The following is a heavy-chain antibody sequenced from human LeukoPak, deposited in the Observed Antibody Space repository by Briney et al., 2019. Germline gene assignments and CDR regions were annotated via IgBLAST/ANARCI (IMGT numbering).Heavy chain of an antibody. D-gene: IGHD6-19*01. Sequence: SETLSLTCAVYGGSFSGYYWSWIRQPPGKGLEWIGEINHSGSTNYHPSLKSRVTISVDTSKNQFSLKLSSVTAADTAVYYCARGRRQRQWLAQGSSYYYYGVDVWGQGTTVTVSS. J-gene: IGHJ6*02. CDR2: INHSGST. V-gene: IGHV4-34*01. CDR3: ARGRRQRQWLAQGSSYYYYGVDV. CDR1: GGSFSGYY.